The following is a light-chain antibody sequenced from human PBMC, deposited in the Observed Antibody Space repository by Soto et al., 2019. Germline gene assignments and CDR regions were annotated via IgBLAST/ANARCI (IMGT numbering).Light chain of an antibody. CDR1: QDIRNE. J-gene: IGKJ1*01. CDR2: ASS. CDR3: LQDSTYPRT. Sequence: AIQMTQSPLYLSASVGDRVTITCRASQDIRNELAWYQQRPGKAPNLLIYASSTLQSGVPSRFRGSGSGTYFTLTISSLQPDDFATYYCLQDSTYPRTFCQGTKVEI. V-gene: IGKV1-6*01.